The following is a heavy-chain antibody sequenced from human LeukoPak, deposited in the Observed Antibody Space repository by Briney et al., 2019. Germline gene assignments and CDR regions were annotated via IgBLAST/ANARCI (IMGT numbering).Heavy chain of an antibody. D-gene: IGHD3-22*01. CDR2: IYRGGST. CDR3: ARGSYYDSSGYYS. Sequence: GGSLRLSCAASGFTVSSNYMSWVRQAPGKGLEWVSVIYRGGSTYYADSVKGRFTISRDNSKNTLYLQMNSLRAEDTAVYYCARGSYYDSSGYYSWGQGTLVTVSS. V-gene: IGHV3-53*01. CDR1: GFTVSSNY. J-gene: IGHJ4*02.